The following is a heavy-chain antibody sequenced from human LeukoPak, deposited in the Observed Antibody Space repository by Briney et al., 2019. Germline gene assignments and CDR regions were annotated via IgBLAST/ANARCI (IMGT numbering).Heavy chain of an antibody. V-gene: IGHV3-30*18. CDR1: GFTFSSYG. J-gene: IGHJ6*02. D-gene: IGHD2-2*01. CDR3: AKEGPAAPTWRMDV. CDR2: ISYDGSNK. Sequence: PGRSRRLSCAASGFTFSSYGMHWVRQAPGKGLEWVAVISYDGSNKYYADSVKGRFTISRDNSKNTLYLQMNSLRAEDTAVYYCAKEGPAAPTWRMDVWGQGTTVTVSS.